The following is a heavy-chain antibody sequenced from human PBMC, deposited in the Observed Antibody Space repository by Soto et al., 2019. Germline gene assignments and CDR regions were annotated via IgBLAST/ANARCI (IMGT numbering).Heavy chain of an antibody. CDR3: ARGIEGWYQGRYYHGMHV. CDR2: LYYSGTT. D-gene: IGHD6-19*01. J-gene: IGHJ6*02. Sequence: TLSLTCTVSGASISNSYWSWIRQPPGKRLEWIGHLYYSGTTNYNPSLESRVTISVDTSKNQFSLKLSSVTAADTAVYYCARGIEGWYQGRYYHGMHVWGQGTTVTVFS. CDR1: GASISNSY. V-gene: IGHV4-59*01.